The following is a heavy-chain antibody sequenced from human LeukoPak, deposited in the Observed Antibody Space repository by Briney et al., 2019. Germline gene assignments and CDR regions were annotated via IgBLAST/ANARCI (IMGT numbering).Heavy chain of an antibody. CDR3: ARDPGYAIYYFDY. Sequence: GGSLRLSCAASGFTFNTYAMNWVRQAPGRGLVGVATIICRGDSTWYADSVKGRFSISRDNSKNPLYLQMNSLRAEDTAVYYCARDPGYAIYYFDYWGQGNLVTVAS. V-gene: IGHV3-23*01. CDR1: GFTFNTYA. D-gene: IGHD3-9*01. CDR2: IICRGDST. J-gene: IGHJ4*02.